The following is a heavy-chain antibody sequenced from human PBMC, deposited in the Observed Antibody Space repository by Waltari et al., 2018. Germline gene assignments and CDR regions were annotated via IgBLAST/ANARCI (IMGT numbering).Heavy chain of an antibody. J-gene: IGHJ5*02. CDR2: INHNSGGT. CDR1: GYTFTGYY. CDR3: ARDMTTGDRNWFDP. Sequence: QVQLVQSGAEVKKPGASVKVSCKASGYTFTGYYMHWVRQAPGQGLEWMGWINHNSGGTNYAQKFQGRVTMTRDTSISTAYMELSRLRSDDTAVYYCARDMTTGDRNWFDPWGQGTLVTVSS. D-gene: IGHD4-17*01. V-gene: IGHV1-2*02.